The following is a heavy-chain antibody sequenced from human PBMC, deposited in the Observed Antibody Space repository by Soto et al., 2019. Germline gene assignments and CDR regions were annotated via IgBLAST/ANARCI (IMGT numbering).Heavy chain of an antibody. CDR1: GYTFTRSG. D-gene: IGHD1-26*01. V-gene: IGHV1-18*01. Sequence: ASVKVSCKASGYTFTRSGISWVRQAPGQGLEWMGWISTYNGDTNYAQKFQGRVTMTRDTSTSTVYMELSSLRSEDTAVYYCARDVGATTVSAFDIWGQGTMVTVS. CDR3: ARDVGATTVSAFDI. CDR2: ISTYNGDT. J-gene: IGHJ3*02.